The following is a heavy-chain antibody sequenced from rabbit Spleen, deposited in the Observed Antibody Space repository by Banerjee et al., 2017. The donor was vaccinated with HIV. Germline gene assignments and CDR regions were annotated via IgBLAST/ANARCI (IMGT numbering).Heavy chain of an antibody. CDR1: GFDFSRTG. CDR2: IDLLFGTT. Sequence: QEQLMESGGGPVQPGGSLKLSCKASGFDFSRTGVSWVRQAPGKGLEWIGYIDLLFGTTYYANWVNGRFTISSHNAQNTLYLQLHSLTAADTATYFCVRGASGSGYYSLWGQGTLVTVS. CDR3: VRGASGSGYYSL. V-gene: IGHV1S47*01. D-gene: IGHD1-1*01. J-gene: IGHJ4*01.